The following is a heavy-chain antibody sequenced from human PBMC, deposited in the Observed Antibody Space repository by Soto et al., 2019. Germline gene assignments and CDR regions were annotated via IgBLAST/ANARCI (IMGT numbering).Heavy chain of an antibody. CDR2: IYPGDSDT. V-gene: IGHV5-51*01. Sequence: PGESLKISCKGSGYSFTSYWIGWVRQMPGKGLELMGIIYPGDSDTRYSPSFQGQVTISADKSISTAYLQWCSLKASDTAVYYCTRDSRSERFLEWFYNHYGMDVWGQGTTVTVSS. D-gene: IGHD3-3*01. CDR1: GYSFTSYW. J-gene: IGHJ6*02. CDR3: TRDSRSERFLEWFYNHYGMDV.